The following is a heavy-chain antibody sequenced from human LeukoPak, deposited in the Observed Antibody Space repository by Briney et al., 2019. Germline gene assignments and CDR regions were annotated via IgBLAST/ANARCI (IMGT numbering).Heavy chain of an antibody. D-gene: IGHD6-6*01. CDR1: GYTFTGYY. CDR3: ARESRAYEAARQGNWFDP. J-gene: IGHJ5*02. V-gene: IGHV1-2*02. CDR2: INPNSGGT. Sequence: ASVKVSCKASGYTFTGYYMHWVRQAPGQGLEWMGWINPNSGGTNYAQKFQGRVTTTRDTSISTAYMELSRLRSDDTAVYYCARESRAYEAARQGNWFDPWGQGTLVTVSS.